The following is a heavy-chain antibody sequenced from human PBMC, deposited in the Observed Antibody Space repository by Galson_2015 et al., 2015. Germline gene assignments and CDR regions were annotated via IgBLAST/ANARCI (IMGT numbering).Heavy chain of an antibody. V-gene: IGHV1-69*13. CDR1: GGTFSIFA. Sequence: SVKVSCKASGGTFSIFAISWVRQAPGQRLEWMGGLLPIYGTPNYAQKFQGRVTLTADEIPSTAYMALSSLTSEDTAVFYCATSNADVYCSGGSCYLDSWGQGTLVTVSS. CDR3: ATSNADVYCSGGSCYLDS. D-gene: IGHD2-15*01. CDR2: LLPIYGTP. J-gene: IGHJ4*02.